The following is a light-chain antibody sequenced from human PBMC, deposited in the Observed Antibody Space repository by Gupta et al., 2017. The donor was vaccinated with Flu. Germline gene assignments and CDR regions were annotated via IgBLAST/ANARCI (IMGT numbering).Light chain of an antibody. J-gene: IGLJ3*02. Sequence: QSVLTQPPSVSGAPGQRVTISCTGSSSNIGAGYDVHWYQQRPGTAPKLLIYGNSNRPSGVPDRFSGSKSGTSASLAITGLQAEDEADYYCQSYDSSRSGFWVFGGGTKLTVL. CDR2: GNS. CDR3: QSYDSSRSGFWV. CDR1: SSNIGAGYD. V-gene: IGLV1-40*01.